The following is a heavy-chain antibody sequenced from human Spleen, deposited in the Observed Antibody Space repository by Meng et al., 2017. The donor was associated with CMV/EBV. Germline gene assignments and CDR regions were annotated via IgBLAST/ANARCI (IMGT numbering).Heavy chain of an antibody. V-gene: IGHV4-39*01. CDR2: ISYIGNT. D-gene: IGHD5-12*01. J-gene: IGHJ4*02. Sequence: SETLSLTCTVSGGSVTSSSYYWGWIRQPPGKGLEWIGTISYIGNTNYNPTLQSRVTMSLDTSKNQFSLKVTSVTATDTAVYFCARPAGYTGYDLDHWGQGTLVTVS. CDR3: ARPAGYTGYDLDH. CDR1: GGSVTSSSYY.